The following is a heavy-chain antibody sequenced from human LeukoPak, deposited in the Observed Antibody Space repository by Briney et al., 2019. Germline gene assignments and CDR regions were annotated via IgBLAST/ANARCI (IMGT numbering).Heavy chain of an antibody. CDR1: GYTFTTFA. D-gene: IGHD3-3*01. J-gene: IGHJ4*02. CDR3: ARVRRFLNGGVAGIDY. CDR2: INTNTGNP. Sequence: ASVKVSCKASGYTFTTFALIWVRQAAGQGLEWMGWINTNTGNPTYAQAFTGRFVFSLDTSVSTSYLQISSLKAEDTAVYYCARVRRFLNGGVAGIDYWGQGSLVTVSS. V-gene: IGHV7-4-1*02.